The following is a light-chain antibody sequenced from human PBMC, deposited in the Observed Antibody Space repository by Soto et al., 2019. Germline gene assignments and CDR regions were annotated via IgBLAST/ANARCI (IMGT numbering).Light chain of an antibody. V-gene: IGKV1-33*01. CDR1: QDISNY. J-gene: IGKJ4*01. Sequence: DIQMTQSPSSLSASVGDRVTITCQASQDISNYLNWYQQKPGKAPKLLIYDASNLETGVPSRFSGSESGTDFTFTISSLQPEDIATYYCQQYDNPSLTFGGGTKVEIK. CDR2: DAS. CDR3: QQYDNPSLT.